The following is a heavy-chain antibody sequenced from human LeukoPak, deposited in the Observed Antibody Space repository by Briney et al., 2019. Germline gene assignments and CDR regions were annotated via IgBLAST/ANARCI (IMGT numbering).Heavy chain of an antibody. CDR2: IYYSGST. D-gene: IGHD2-2*01. V-gene: IGHV4-39*07. J-gene: IGHJ4*02. Sequence: SETLSLTCTVSGGSIGSSSYYWGWIRQPPGKGLEWIGSIYYSGSTYYNPSLKSRVTISVDTSKNQFSLKLSSVTAADTAVYYCATYDIVVVPAAMFNWGQGTLVTVSS. CDR3: ATYDIVVVPAAMFN. CDR1: GGSIGSSSYY.